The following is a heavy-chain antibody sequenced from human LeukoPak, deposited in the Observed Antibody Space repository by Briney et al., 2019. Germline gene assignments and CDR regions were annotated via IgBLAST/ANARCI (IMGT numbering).Heavy chain of an antibody. CDR2: IYPGDSDT. V-gene: IGHV5-51*01. CDR3: ARDVDY. J-gene: IGHJ4*02. Sequence: GESLKISCQGSGYSFNTYWIAWVRQMPGKGLEWMGIIYPGDSDTRYSPSFQGQITMSADKSINTAYLRWSSLKAADTAVYYCARDVDYWGQGTLVTVSS. CDR1: GYSFNTYW.